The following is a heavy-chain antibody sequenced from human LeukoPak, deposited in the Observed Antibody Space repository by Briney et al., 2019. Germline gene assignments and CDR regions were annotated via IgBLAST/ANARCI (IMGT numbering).Heavy chain of an antibody. CDR3: ARSRIVATIRNGMDV. D-gene: IGHD5-12*01. CDR1: GYSFTSYW. V-gene: IGHV5-51*01. Sequence: GESLKISCKGSGYSFTSYWIGWVRQMPGKGLEWMGIIYPGDSDTRYSPSFQGQVTISADKSISTAYLQWSSLKASDTAMYYCARSRIVATIRNGMDVWGQGTTVTVSS. J-gene: IGHJ6*02. CDR2: IYPGDSDT.